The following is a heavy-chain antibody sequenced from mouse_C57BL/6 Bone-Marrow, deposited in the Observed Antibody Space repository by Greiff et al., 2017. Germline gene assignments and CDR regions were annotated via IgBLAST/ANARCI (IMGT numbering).Heavy chain of an antibody. J-gene: IGHJ4*01. CDR1: GYTFTSYW. CDR3: ARITTGHSPCAMDY. D-gene: IGHD1-1*01. V-gene: IGHV1-53*01. CDR2: INPSNGGT. Sequence: QVQLQQPGTELVKPGASVKLSCKASGYTFTSYWMHWVKQRPGQGLEWIGNINPSNGGTNYNEKFKSKATLTVDKSSSTAYMQLSSLTSADSAVYYCARITTGHSPCAMDYWGQGTTVTVSS.